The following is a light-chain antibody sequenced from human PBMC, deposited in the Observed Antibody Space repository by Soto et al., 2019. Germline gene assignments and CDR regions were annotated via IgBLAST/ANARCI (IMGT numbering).Light chain of an antibody. J-gene: IGKJ2*01. CDR1: QSISNY. CDR3: QQNYISPYT. V-gene: IGKV1-39*01. CDR2: GAS. Sequence: IQMTQSPPSLSASIGDRVTISCRASQSISNYLNWYQQKPGKAPNLLIFGASTLQSGIPSRFSGRGSGSEFTLTISSLQPEDFATYFCQQNYISPYTFGQGTKLEIK.